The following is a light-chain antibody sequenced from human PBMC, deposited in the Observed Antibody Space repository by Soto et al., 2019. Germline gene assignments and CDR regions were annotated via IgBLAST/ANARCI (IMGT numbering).Light chain of an antibody. CDR2: DVS. CDR3: NSYTSNNNHV. J-gene: IGLJ1*01. CDR1: SGDVGIYNY. Sequence: QSARLPPPSASGSAGQSVTISCTRTSGDVGIYNYVSWYQHHPGKAPKLMIYDVSKRPSGVPDRFSGSKSGNTASLTISGLRAEAEADYYCNSYTSNNNHVFGTGTKVTVL. V-gene: IGLV2-8*01.